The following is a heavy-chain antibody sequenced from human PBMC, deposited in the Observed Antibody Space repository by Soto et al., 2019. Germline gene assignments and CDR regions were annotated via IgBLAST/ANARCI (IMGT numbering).Heavy chain of an antibody. D-gene: IGHD6-13*01. J-gene: IGHJ4*02. V-gene: IGHV4-30-4*01. CDR2: IHYSGTT. Sequence: SETLSLTCTVSGGSIGSGDHFWSWIRQPPGKGLEWIGYIHYSGTTYYNPSLKSRGKISIDTSKSQFSLKLTSVTAADTAVYYCTRGVCSTFHYWGQGTLVTVSS. CDR3: TRGVCSTFHY. CDR1: GGSIGSGDHF.